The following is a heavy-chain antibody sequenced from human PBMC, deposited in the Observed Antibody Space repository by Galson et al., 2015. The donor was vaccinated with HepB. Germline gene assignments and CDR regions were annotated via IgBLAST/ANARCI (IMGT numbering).Heavy chain of an antibody. V-gene: IGHV3-23*01. Sequence: SLRLSCAASGFTFSSYAMSWVRQAPGKGLEWVSAISGRGGSTYYADSVKGRFTISRDNSKNTLYLQMNSLRAEDTAVYYCTKGWGFDSSGLRTPYYFDYWGQGTLVTVSS. CDR3: TKGWGFDSSGLRTPYYFDY. CDR2: ISGRGGST. J-gene: IGHJ4*02. D-gene: IGHD3-22*01. CDR1: GFTFSSYA.